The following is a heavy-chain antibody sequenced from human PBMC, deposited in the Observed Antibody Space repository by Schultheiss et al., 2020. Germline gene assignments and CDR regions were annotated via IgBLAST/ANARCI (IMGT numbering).Heavy chain of an antibody. V-gene: IGHV3-23*01. J-gene: IGHJ4*02. CDR2: ISGSGGST. D-gene: IGHD3-22*01. CDR1: GFTFDDYA. Sequence: GGSLRLSCAASGFTFDDYAMHWVRQAPGKGLEWVSAISGSGGSTYYADSVKGRFTISRDNSKNTLYLQINSLKTEDTAVYYCNHYYDSSGYYFVWGQGTLVTVSS. CDR3: NHYYDSSGYYFV.